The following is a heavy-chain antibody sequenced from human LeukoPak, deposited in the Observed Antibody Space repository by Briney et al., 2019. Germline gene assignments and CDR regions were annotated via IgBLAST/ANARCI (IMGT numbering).Heavy chain of an antibody. CDR2: IYYSGST. CDR3: ARWLSRHLGRSGYLYFDY. J-gene: IGHJ4*02. D-gene: IGHD3-3*01. Sequence: SQTLSLTCTVSGDSISSGDYYWSWIRQPPGKGLEWIGYIYYSGSTYYNPSLKSRVTISVDTSKNQFSLKLSSVTAADTAVYYCARWLSRHLGRSGYLYFDYWGQGTLVTVSS. CDR1: GDSISSGDYY. V-gene: IGHV4-30-4*08.